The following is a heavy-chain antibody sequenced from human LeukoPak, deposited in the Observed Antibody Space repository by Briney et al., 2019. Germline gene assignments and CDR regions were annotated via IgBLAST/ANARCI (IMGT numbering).Heavy chain of an antibody. CDR1: GFTFSDYY. CDR3: ASQSYARFDP. Sequence: GGSLRLSCAASGFTFSDYYMGWIRQAPGKGLEWVSSISSSSSYIYYADSVKGRFTTSRYNAKNLLYLQMNSLRADDTAVYYCASQSYARFDPWGQGTLVTVSS. D-gene: IGHD3-16*01. V-gene: IGHV3-11*04. CDR2: ISSSSSYI. J-gene: IGHJ5*02.